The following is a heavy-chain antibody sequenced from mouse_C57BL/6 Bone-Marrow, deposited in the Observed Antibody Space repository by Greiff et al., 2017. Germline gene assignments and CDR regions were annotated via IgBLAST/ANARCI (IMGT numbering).Heavy chain of an antibody. Sequence: EVQRVESGGGLVQPGGSMKLSCAASGFTFSDAWMDWVRQSPEKGLEWVAEIRNKANNHATYYAESVKGRFTIARDDSKSSVYLQMNSLRAEDTGIYYCTVYYGSSYWYFDVWGTGTTVTVSS. CDR3: TVYYGSSYWYFDV. J-gene: IGHJ1*03. CDR1: GFTFSDAW. V-gene: IGHV6-6*01. CDR2: IRNKANNHAT. D-gene: IGHD1-1*01.